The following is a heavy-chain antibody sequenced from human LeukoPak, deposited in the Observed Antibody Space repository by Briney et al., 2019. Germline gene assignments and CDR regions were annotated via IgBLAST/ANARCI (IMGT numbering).Heavy chain of an antibody. V-gene: IGHV3-23*01. Sequence: GGSLRLSCAASGFTFSIYAMSWVRQAPGKRLEWVSGISGSGDNTHNADFVKGRFTISRDNSKNTLYLQMNSLRAEDTAVYYCAKIAETSGIYGQGYDYWGQGTLVTVSS. D-gene: IGHD1-26*01. CDR3: AKIAETSGIYGQGYDY. CDR2: ISGSGDNT. CDR1: GFTFSIYA. J-gene: IGHJ4*02.